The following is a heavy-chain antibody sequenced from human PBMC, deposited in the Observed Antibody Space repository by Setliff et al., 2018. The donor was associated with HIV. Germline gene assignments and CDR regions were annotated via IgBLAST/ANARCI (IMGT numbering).Heavy chain of an antibody. J-gene: IGHJ5*02. CDR3: ARGGPPRVATLYWFDP. CDR1: GGTFSMFA. D-gene: IGHD2-15*01. CDR2: INTYNGNT. V-gene: IGHV1-18*01. Sequence: ASVKVSCKASGGTFSMFAISWLRQAPGQGLEWMGWINTYNGNTKYGQKFQGSVTMTTDTSTSTVYMELRSLTSDDTALYYCARGGPPRVATLYWFDPWGQGTLVTVSS.